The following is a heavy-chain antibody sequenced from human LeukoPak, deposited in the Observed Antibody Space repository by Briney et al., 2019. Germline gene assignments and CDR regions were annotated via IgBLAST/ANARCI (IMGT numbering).Heavy chain of an antibody. CDR1: GGSISSSNW. CDR2: IYHSGST. V-gene: IGHV4-4*02. D-gene: IGHD3-3*01. Sequence: PSETLSLTCAVSGGSISSSNWLSWVRQPPGKGLEWIGEIYHSGSTNYNPSLKSRVTVSVDKSKNQFSLKLSSVTAAGTAVYYCARVRMESPYYDFWSGYESYYFDYWGQGTLVAVSS. J-gene: IGHJ4*02. CDR3: ARVRMESPYYDFWSGYESYYFDY.